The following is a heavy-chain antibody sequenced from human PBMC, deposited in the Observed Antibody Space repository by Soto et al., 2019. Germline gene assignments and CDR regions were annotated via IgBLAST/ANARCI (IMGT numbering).Heavy chain of an antibody. J-gene: IGHJ3*02. CDR2: ISSSSSPI. CDR1: GFTFSSND. D-gene: IGHD2-15*01. CDR3: VRTNRILDAFDI. V-gene: IGHV3-48*01. Sequence: EVQLVESGGGLVQPGGSLRLSCAAAGFTFSSNDMNWVRQAPGKGLEWVSYISSSSSPIYYADSVRGRFTISRDNAKTSLYLQMNRLRAEDTAVYYCVRTNRILDAFDIWGQGTMVTVSS.